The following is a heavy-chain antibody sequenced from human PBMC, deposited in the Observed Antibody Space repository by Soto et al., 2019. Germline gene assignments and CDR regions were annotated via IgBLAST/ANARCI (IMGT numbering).Heavy chain of an antibody. CDR2: INPSGGST. J-gene: IGHJ3*02. CDR1: GYTFTSYY. CDR3: ARDRDTAMVMSASDI. V-gene: IGHV1-46*03. Sequence: ASVKVSCKASGYTFTSYYMHCVRQAPGQGLEWMGIINPSGGSTSYAQKFQGRVTMTRDTSTSTVYMELSSLRSEDTAVYYCARDRDTAMVMSASDIWGQGTMVTVSS. D-gene: IGHD5-18*01.